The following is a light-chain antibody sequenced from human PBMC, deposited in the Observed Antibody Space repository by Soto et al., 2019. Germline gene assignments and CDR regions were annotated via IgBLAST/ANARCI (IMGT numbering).Light chain of an antibody. J-gene: IGKJ4*01. Sequence: DIQMTQSPSTLSGSVGDRVTITCRASQTISSWLAWYQQKPGKAPKLLIYKASTLKSGVPSRFSGSGSGTDFTLTISSLQPEDFPTYYCQQANSFPLTFGGGTKVDIK. CDR2: KAS. V-gene: IGKV1-5*03. CDR3: QQANSFPLT. CDR1: QTISSW.